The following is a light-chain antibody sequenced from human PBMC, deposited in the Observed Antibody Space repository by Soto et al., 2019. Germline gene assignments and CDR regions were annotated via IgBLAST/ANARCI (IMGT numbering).Light chain of an antibody. CDR3: QQSNDWWT. J-gene: IGKJ1*01. CDR2: GVS. V-gene: IGKV3-15*01. CDR1: QSVSNN. Sequence: EIVMTQSPATLSVSPGERATLSCRASQSVSNNLAWYQQKPGQAPRLLIYGVSTRATGIPARFSGSGSGTEFTLTISSLQSEDFAVYYCQQSNDWWTFGQGTKVDIK.